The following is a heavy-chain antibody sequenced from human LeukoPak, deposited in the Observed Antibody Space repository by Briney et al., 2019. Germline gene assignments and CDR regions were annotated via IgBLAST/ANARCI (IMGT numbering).Heavy chain of an antibody. Sequence: PSETPSLTCTVSGGSISSSSYYWGWIRQPPGKGLEWIGSIYYSGSTYYNPSLKGRVTISVDTSKNQFSLKLSSVTAADTAVYYCARLRNTYHPWGQGTLVTVSS. CDR1: GGSISSSSYY. V-gene: IGHV4-39*01. CDR2: IYYSGST. J-gene: IGHJ5*02. CDR3: ARLRNTYHP.